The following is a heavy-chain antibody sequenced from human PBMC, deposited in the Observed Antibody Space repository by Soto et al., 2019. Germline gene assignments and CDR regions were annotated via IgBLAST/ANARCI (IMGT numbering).Heavy chain of an antibody. V-gene: IGHV4-59*01. D-gene: IGHD6-13*01. Sequence: QVQLQESGPGLVKPSETLSLTCTVSGGSISTYYWNWIRQPPGQGLEWIGYINYSGRTNYNPSLKSRVTMSLDTSKSQFSLKLRSVTAADTALFYCARYAGSSWFDYWGQGTLVTVSS. CDR1: GGSISTYY. CDR3: ARYAGSSWFDY. J-gene: IGHJ4*02. CDR2: INYSGRT.